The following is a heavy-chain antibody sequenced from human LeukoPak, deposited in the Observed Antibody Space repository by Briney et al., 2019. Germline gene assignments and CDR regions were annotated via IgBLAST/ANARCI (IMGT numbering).Heavy chain of an antibody. D-gene: IGHD1-26*01. J-gene: IGHJ3*02. V-gene: IGHV3-48*03. CDR2: ISSSGSTI. CDR1: GFTFSSYE. CDR3: ARYRPSTYDAFDI. Sequence: GGSLRLSCAASGFTFSSYEMNWVRQGPGKGLEWVSYISSSGSTIYYADSVKGRFTISRDNAKNSLYLQMNSLRAEDTAVYYCARYRPSTYDAFDIWGQGTMVTVSS.